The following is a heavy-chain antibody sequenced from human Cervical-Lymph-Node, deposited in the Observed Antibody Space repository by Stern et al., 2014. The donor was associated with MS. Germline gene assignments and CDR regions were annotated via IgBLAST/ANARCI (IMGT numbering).Heavy chain of an antibody. CDR3: AILEGVTASWND. CDR1: GYIFTSYW. V-gene: IGHV1-46*04. CDR2: IKHRDGDT. D-gene: IGHD1-1*01. Sequence: QVQLVRSGAEVKKPGASVKVSCKASGYIFTSYWIHWVRQAPGQGLEWMGIIKHRDGDTIYAQELEGSVTMTRDSSTSTVYMELTNLRFEDTAVYYCAILEGVTASWNDWGQGTLLTVSS. J-gene: IGHJ4*02.